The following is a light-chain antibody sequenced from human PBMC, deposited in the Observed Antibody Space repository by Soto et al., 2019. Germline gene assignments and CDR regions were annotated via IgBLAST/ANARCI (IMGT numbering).Light chain of an antibody. Sequence: DIQMTQSPSSLSAYLGDRVTITCRASQGISNYLAWYQQKPGRLPKLLLFCASTLQSGVPARFSGSGCGALFTLTINGLLPEDVATYYCQKYDRAPFTFGHGTKVDFK. CDR1: QGISNY. CDR2: CAS. V-gene: IGKV1-27*01. CDR3: QKYDRAPFT. J-gene: IGKJ3*01.